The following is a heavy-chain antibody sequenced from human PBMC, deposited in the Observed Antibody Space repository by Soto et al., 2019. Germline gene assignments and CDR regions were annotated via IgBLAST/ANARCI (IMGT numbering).Heavy chain of an antibody. D-gene: IGHD5-12*01. Sequence: EVQLLESGGGLVQPGGSLRLSCAASGFTFSSYAMSWVRQAPGKWLEWVSAISGSGGSTFYADSVKGRFTISRDTSKNTLFLQMNSLRAEDTAVYYCAKDRVRGYDWFDSLGQGTLVTVSS. CDR3: AKDRVRGYDWFDS. V-gene: IGHV3-23*01. J-gene: IGHJ5*01. CDR2: ISGSGGST. CDR1: GFTFSSYA.